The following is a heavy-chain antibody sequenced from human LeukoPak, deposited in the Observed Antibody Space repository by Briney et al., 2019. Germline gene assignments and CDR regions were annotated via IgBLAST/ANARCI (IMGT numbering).Heavy chain of an antibody. CDR2: VSGSGGTT. CDR3: AKDRHSGTYSLGADY. J-gene: IGHJ4*02. Sequence: GGSLRLSCAASGFSFSGYAMSWVRQAPGKGLEWVSAVSGSGGTTFYADSVKGRFTISRDNSKNTLYLQMNSLRAEDTADYYCAKDRHSGTYSLGADYWGQGTLVAVSS. CDR1: GFSFSGYA. V-gene: IGHV3-23*01. D-gene: IGHD1-26*01.